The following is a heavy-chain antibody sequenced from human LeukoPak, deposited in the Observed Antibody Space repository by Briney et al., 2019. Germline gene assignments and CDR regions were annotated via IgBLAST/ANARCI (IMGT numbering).Heavy chain of an antibody. Sequence: SETLSPTCFVSGYSISSGYYWGWIRPPPGKGLEWIGSIYHSGNTYYNPSLKSRVTISVDTSKNQFSLKLSFVTAADTAVYNCARHGDYYYYGMDVWGKGTTVTVSS. CDR3: ARHGDYYYYGMDV. V-gene: IGHV4-38-2*01. D-gene: IGHD4-17*01. CDR2: IYHSGNT. CDR1: GYSISSGYY. J-gene: IGHJ6*04.